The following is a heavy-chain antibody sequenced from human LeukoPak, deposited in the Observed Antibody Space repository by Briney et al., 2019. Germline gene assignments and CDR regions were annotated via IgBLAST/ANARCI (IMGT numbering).Heavy chain of an antibody. CDR2: ISAYNGNT. CDR3: ARVGGYSDLNRGDAFDI. CDR1: GYTFTSYG. D-gene: IGHD5-12*01. Sequence: ASVKVSCKASGYTFTSYGISWVRQAPGQGLEWMGWISAYNGNTNYAQKLQGRVTMTTDTSTSTAYMELRSLRSDDTAVYYCARVGGYSDLNRGDAFDIWGQGTMVTVSS. V-gene: IGHV1-18*01. J-gene: IGHJ3*02.